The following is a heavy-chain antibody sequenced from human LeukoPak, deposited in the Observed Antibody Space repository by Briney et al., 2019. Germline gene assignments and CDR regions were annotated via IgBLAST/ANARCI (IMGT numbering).Heavy chain of an antibody. CDR3: ARDRDWAFDY. CDR2: IRSNDGAI. D-gene: IGHD3-9*01. Sequence: PGGSLRLSCAASGFTFRLYSMNWVRQAPGKGLEWLSYIRSNDGAIAYADSVKGRFTISRDDAKNSLYLQMNSLRDEDTAVYYCARDRDWAFDYWGQGTLITVSS. V-gene: IGHV3-48*02. CDR1: GFTFRLYS. J-gene: IGHJ4*02.